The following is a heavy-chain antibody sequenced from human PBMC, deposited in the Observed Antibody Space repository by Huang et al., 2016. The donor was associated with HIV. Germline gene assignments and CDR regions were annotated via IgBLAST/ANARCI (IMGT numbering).Heavy chain of an antibody. CDR2: IHPSSGGT. J-gene: IGHJ4*02. D-gene: IGHD3-9*01. V-gene: IGHV1-2*02. Sequence: QVQLVQSGAEVKKPGASVKVSCKASGYTFTDYYIHWVRQAPGQGLEWMGWIHPSSGGTNYAQKVQGRVTMTRDTSVSTAYMDLSRLRSDDTAMYYCALDWLLSYYFDYWGQGTLVTVSS. CDR3: ALDWLLSYYFDY. CDR1: GYTFTDYY.